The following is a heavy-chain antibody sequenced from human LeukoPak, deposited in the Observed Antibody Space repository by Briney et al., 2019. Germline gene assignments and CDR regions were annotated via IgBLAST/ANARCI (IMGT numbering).Heavy chain of an antibody. CDR1: GYSFTTYW. CDR3: ARPQDFGLTGMHAFDI. D-gene: IGHD7-27*01. J-gene: IGHJ3*02. CDR2: IYPGDSDT. V-gene: IGHV5-51*01. Sequence: GESLKISCKGSGYSFTTYWIGWVRQMPGKGLEWMGIIYPGDSDTKYSPSFQGQVTISADKSISTAYLQWSSLKASDTAMYYCARPQDFGLTGMHAFDIWGQGTMVTVSS.